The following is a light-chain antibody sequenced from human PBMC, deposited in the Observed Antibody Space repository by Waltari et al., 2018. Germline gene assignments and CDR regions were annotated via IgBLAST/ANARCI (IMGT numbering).Light chain of an antibody. CDR1: KLGNKY. V-gene: IGLV3-1*01. J-gene: IGLJ2*01. CDR2: RDK. Sequence: SYELTQPPSVSVSPGQTASITCSGDKLGNKYASWYRQKPGQSPVVVIYRDKKRPSGVPGRCSDSNSGNTATLTISGTQAMDEADYYCQAWDSSTVVFGGGTKLTVL. CDR3: QAWDSSTVV.